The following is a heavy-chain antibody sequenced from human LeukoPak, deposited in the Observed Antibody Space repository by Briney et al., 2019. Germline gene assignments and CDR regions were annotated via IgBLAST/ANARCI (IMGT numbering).Heavy chain of an antibody. J-gene: IGHJ4*02. CDR1: GYSFTSYW. V-gene: IGHV5-51*01. Sequence: GESLKISCKGSGYSFTSYWIGWVRQMPGKGLEWMGIIYPGDSDTRYSPSFQGQVTISADKSISTAYLQWSSLKASDTAMYYCARTEYNWNEIGHFDYWGQGTLVTVSS. CDR3: ARTEYNWNEIGHFDY. CDR2: IYPGDSDT. D-gene: IGHD1-1*01.